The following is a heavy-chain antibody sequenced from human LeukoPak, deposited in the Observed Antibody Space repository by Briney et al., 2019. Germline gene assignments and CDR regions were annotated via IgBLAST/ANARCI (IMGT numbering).Heavy chain of an antibody. Sequence: GGSLRLSCAASGFTFSSYSMNWVRQAPGKGLEWVSSISSSSSYIYYADSVKGRFTISRDNAKNSLYLQMNSLRAEDTAIYYCARVIRAAPGKGYFDYWGREPWSPSPQ. J-gene: IGHJ4*02. V-gene: IGHV3-21*04. CDR2: ISSSSSYI. CDR1: GFTFSSYS. CDR3: ARVIRAAPGKGYFDY. D-gene: IGHD6-13*01.